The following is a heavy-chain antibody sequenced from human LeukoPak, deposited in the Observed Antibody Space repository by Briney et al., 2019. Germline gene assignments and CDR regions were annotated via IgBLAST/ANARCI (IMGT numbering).Heavy chain of an antibody. J-gene: IGHJ4*02. D-gene: IGHD1-26*01. CDR1: GYTFTSYY. CDR2: INPSGGSA. V-gene: IGHV1-46*01. Sequence: GASVKVSCKASGYTFTSYYMHWVRQAPGQGLEWMGIINPSGGSASYAQKFQGRVTMTRDTSTSTVYMELSSLRSEDTAVYYCARGGELPLAAANIDYWGQGTLVTVSS. CDR3: ARGGELPLAAANIDY.